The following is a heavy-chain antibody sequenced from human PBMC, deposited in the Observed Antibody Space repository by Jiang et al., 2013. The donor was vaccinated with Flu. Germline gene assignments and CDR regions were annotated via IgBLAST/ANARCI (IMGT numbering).Heavy chain of an antibody. CDR2: INPNSGGT. V-gene: IGHV1-2*06. CDR3: ARVDSGMATIIYEDYFDY. J-gene: IGHJ4*02. CDR1: GYAFTGYY. D-gene: IGHD5-24*01. Sequence: SGAEVKKPGASVKVSCKASGYAFTGYYMHWVRQAPGQGLEWMGRINPNSGGTNYAQKFQGRVTMTRDTSISTAYMELSRLRSDDTAVYYCARVDSGMATIIYEDYFDYWGQGTLVTVSS.